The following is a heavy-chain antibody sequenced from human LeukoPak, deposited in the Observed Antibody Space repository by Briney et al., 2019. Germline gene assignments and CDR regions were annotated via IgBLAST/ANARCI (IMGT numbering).Heavy chain of an antibody. D-gene: IGHD5-18*01. Sequence: PGGSLRLSCAASGFTFSSYGMYWVRQAPGKGLEWVAVISYDGSNKYYADSVKGRFTISRDNSKNTLYLQMNSLRAEDTAVYYCAKDLKRYSYGHPGPWGQGTLVTVSS. CDR3: AKDLKRYSYGHPGP. CDR1: GFTFSSYG. CDR2: ISYDGSNK. J-gene: IGHJ5*02. V-gene: IGHV3-30*18.